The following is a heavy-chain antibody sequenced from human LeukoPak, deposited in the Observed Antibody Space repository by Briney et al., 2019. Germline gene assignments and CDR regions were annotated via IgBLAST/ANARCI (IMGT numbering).Heavy chain of an antibody. V-gene: IGHV3-53*04. Sequence: PGGSLRLSCAASGFTVSRNYMSWVRQAPGKGLEWVSVIYSGGNTYYVDSVKGRFTISRHNLKNTLYLQMNSLRAEDTAVYYCVRGGGTGTFDYWGQGTLVTVSS. CDR1: GFTVSRNY. J-gene: IGHJ4*02. CDR2: IYSGGNT. D-gene: IGHD1-1*01. CDR3: VRGGGTGTFDY.